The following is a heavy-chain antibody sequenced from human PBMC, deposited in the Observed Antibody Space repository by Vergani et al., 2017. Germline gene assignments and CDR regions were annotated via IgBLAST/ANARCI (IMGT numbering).Heavy chain of an antibody. D-gene: IGHD1-26*01. CDR2: IFSSGTT. V-gene: IGHV4-61*02. CDR3: ARGWRADVGSGPDK. J-gene: IGHJ4*02. Sequence: QVQLQESGPGLVRPSQTLSLSCTVSGGSVRTSIGNYWTWIRQPAGKTLEWIGEIFSSGTTNYNPSFKNRFTMSVDTSQKQFSLKLNSVTAAETAVDYCARGWRADVGSGPDKWGQGTLVTVSS. CDR1: GGSVRTSIGNY.